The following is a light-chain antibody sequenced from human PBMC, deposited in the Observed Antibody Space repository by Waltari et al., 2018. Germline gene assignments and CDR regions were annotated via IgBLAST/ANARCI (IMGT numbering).Light chain of an antibody. CDR2: AAS. V-gene: IGKV1-39*01. CDR3: QQSYSTPPWT. CDR1: QSISSY. J-gene: IGKJ1*01. Sequence: DIQMTQSPSSLSASVGDRVTITCRASQSISSYLNWYQQKPGKAPKLLIYAASSLQSGVPSRFSGSGSGTDVTLTISSLQPEDFATYYCQQSYSTPPWTFGQGTKVEIE.